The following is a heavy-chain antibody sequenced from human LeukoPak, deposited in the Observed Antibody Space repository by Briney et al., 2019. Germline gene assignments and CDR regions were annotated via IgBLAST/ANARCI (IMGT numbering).Heavy chain of an antibody. V-gene: IGHV1-46*01. CDR1: GYTFTGYY. CDR3: ARDRSSGWYSYYYYYYMDV. J-gene: IGHJ6*03. D-gene: IGHD6-19*01. CDR2: INPSGGST. Sequence: GASVKVSCKASGYTFTGYYMHWVRQAPGQGLEWMGIINPSGGSTSYAQKFQGRVTMTRDMSTSTVYMELSSLRSEDTAVYYCARDRSSGWYSYYYYYYMDVWGKGTTVTVSS.